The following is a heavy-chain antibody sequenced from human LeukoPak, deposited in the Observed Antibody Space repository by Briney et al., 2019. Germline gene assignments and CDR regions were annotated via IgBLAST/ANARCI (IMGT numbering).Heavy chain of an antibody. V-gene: IGHV3-74*01. Sequence: GSLRLSCGASGFTFSNYLIHWVRQAPGTGLVWVSRINTDGPSTTYADSVKGRFTISRDNAKNTLYLQMNSLRAEDTAVYYCTRRTSVVPFDYWGQGTLVTVSS. CDR3: TRRTSVVPFDY. J-gene: IGHJ4*02. CDR2: INTDGPST. D-gene: IGHD2-2*01. CDR1: GFTFSNYL.